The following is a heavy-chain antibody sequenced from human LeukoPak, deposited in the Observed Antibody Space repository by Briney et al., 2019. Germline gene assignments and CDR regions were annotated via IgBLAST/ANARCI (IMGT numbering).Heavy chain of an antibody. CDR3: ARATTVLLWFGEFPPYYYYGMDV. D-gene: IGHD3-10*01. Sequence: ASVKVSCKASGYTFTSYAMNWVRQAPGQGLEWMGRINTNTGNPTYAQGFTGRFDFSLDTSVSTAYLQISSLKAEDTAVYYCARATTVLLWFGEFPPYYYYGMDVWGQGTTVTVSS. J-gene: IGHJ6*02. CDR1: GYTFTSYA. V-gene: IGHV7-4-1*02. CDR2: INTNTGNP.